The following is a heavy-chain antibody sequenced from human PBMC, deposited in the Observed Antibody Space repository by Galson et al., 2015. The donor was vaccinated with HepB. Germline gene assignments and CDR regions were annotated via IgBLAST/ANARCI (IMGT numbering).Heavy chain of an antibody. CDR1: GFTFSSYA. Sequence: SLRLSCAASGFTFSSYAMSWVRQAPGKGLEWVSAISGSGGSTYYADSVKGRFTISRDNSKNTLYLQMNSLRAEDTAVYYCAKDPRGYSYGFYYWGQGTLVTVSS. CDR3: AKDPRGYSYGFYY. D-gene: IGHD5-18*01. V-gene: IGHV3-23*01. J-gene: IGHJ4*02. CDR2: ISGSGGST.